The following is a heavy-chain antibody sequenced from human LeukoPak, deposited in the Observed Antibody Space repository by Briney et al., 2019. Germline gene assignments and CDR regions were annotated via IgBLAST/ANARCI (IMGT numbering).Heavy chain of an antibody. D-gene: IGHD2-15*01. CDR3: AREAGYCRGGSCYQSIYFDY. J-gene: IGHJ4*02. Sequence: SSETLSLTCTVSGGSINSYYWSWIRQPPGKGLEWIGYTYYSGSTNYNPSLKSRVTISVDTSKNQFSLKLSSVTAADTAVYYCAREAGYCRGGSCYQSIYFDYWGQGTLVTVSS. CDR1: GGSINSYY. CDR2: TYYSGST. V-gene: IGHV4-59*01.